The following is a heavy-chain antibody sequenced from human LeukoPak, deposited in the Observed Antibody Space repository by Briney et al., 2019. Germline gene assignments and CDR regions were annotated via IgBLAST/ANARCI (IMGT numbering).Heavy chain of an antibody. D-gene: IGHD3-22*01. V-gene: IGHV3-33*01. CDR1: GFSFSTYG. J-gene: IGHJ4*02. Sequence: GGSLRLSCAASGFSFSTYGMHWVRQAPGKGLEWVAMIWYDASGQHYADSVKGRFTISRDTSKNTLYLQMNSLRAEDTAVYFCARDSLYDDNGYYHYFDYSGQGTLVTVSS. CDR3: ARDSLYDDNGYYHYFDY. CDR2: IWYDASGQ.